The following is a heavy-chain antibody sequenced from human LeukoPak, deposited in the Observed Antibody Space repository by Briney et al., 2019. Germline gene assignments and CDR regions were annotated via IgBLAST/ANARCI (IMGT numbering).Heavy chain of an antibody. CDR1: GFTFSSYA. Sequence: PGRSLRLSCAASGFTFSSYAMHWVRQAPGKGLEWVAVISYDGSNKYYADSVKGRFTISRDNSKNTLYLQMNSLRAEDTAVYYCARGTGSHYYGSGSYYPGDYWGQGTLVTVSS. D-gene: IGHD3-10*01. J-gene: IGHJ4*02. CDR2: ISYDGSNK. V-gene: IGHV3-30-3*01. CDR3: ARGTGSHYYGSGSYYPGDY.